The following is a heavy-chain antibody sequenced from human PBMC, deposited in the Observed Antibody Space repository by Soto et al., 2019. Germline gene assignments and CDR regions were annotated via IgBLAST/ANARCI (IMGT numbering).Heavy chain of an antibody. Sequence: QVQLVESGGGVVQPGRSLRLSCAASGFTFSSYAMHWVRQAPGKWLEWVAVISYDGSNKYYADSVKGRFTISRDNSKNTLYLQMNSLRAEDTAVYYCAREVGELRAMDWFDPWGQGTLVTVSS. D-gene: IGHD5-18*01. J-gene: IGHJ5*02. CDR2: ISYDGSNK. CDR3: AREVGELRAMDWFDP. V-gene: IGHV3-30-3*01. CDR1: GFTFSSYA.